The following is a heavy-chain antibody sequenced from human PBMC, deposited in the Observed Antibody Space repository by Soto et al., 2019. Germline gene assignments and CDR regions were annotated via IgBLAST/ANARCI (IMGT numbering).Heavy chain of an antibody. V-gene: IGHV4-31*03. J-gene: IGHJ3*02. CDR1: GGSISSGGYY. CDR3: ARTYYDILTGYPDAFDI. Sequence: QVQLQESGPGLVKPSQTLSLTCTVSGGSISSGGYYWSWIRQHPGKALEWIGYIYYSGSTYYNPSLRSRVTISVDTSKNQFSLKLSSVTAADTAVYYCARTYYDILTGYPDAFDIWGQGTMVTVSS. CDR2: IYYSGST. D-gene: IGHD3-9*01.